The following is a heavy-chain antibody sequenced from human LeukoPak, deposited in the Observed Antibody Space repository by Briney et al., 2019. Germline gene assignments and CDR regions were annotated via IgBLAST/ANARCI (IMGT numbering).Heavy chain of an antibody. CDR3: AIRESSGYYDG. CDR2: ISSEGSSK. J-gene: IGHJ4*02. CDR1: GFTFSRYA. D-gene: IGHD3-3*01. Sequence: GGSLRLSCAASGFTFSRYAMHWVRQAPGKGLEYVSAISSEGSSKYYANAVKGRLTLCRDNSKNTLYLQMGSLRAEDMAVYYCAIRESSGYYDGWGQGTLVTLSS. V-gene: IGHV3-64*01.